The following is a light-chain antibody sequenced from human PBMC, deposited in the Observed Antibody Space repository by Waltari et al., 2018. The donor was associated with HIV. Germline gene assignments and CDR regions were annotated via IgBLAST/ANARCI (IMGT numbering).Light chain of an antibody. CDR1: QGFSSW. V-gene: IGKV1-12*01. CDR3: QQADSFPLT. Sequence: DLQMTQSASSVSASVGDRVTIICRARQGFSSWLAWYQLKKGQAPKLLIYSATILQTGVPSRFSGSGSGTDFTLTISRLQPEDFATYFCQQADSFPLTFGGGTKVE. J-gene: IGKJ4*01. CDR2: SAT.